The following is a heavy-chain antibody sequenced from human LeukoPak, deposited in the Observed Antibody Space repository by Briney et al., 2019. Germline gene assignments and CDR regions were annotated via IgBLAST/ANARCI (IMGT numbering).Heavy chain of an antibody. CDR3: ARGYSSYGYYFDY. V-gene: IGHV4-61*01. CDR1: GGSVSSGSYY. J-gene: IGHJ4*02. D-gene: IGHD5-18*01. CDR2: IFYSGST. Sequence: SETLSLTCTVSGGSVSSGSYYWSWIRQPPGKRLEWIGYIFYSGSTSYNPSLKSRVTISVDTSKDQFSLRLSSVTAADTAVYYCARGYSSYGYYFDYWGQGTLLTVSS.